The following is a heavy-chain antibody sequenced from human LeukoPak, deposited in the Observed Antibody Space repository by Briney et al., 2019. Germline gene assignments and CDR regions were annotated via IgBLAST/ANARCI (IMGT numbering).Heavy chain of an antibody. CDR1: GFTFSSYS. CDR3: ARDRVSRGRLMDV. Sequence: GGSLRLSCAASGFTFSSYSMNWVRQAPGKGLEWVSYISSSSSTIFDADSVKGRFTISRDNAKNSLYLQMSSLRAEDTAMYYCARDRVSRGRLMDVWGKGTTVTVSS. CDR2: ISSSSSTI. V-gene: IGHV3-48*01. D-gene: IGHD2-2*01. J-gene: IGHJ6*03.